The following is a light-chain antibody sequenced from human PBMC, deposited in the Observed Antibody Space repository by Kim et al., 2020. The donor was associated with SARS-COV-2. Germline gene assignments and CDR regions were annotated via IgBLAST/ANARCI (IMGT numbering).Light chain of an antibody. Sequence: DIQMTQSPSSLSASVGDRVTITCRASQPINIFLNWYQQKPGKAPKLLTYAASNLQSAVPSRFSGSRSGTDFTLTISSLQPEDFATYYCQQTDDTPFTFGPGTKVDIK. CDR3: QQTDDTPFT. CDR1: QPINIF. J-gene: IGKJ3*01. CDR2: AAS. V-gene: IGKV1-39*01.